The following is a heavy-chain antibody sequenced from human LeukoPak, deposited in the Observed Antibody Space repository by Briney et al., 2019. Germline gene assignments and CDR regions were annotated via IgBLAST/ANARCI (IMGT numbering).Heavy chain of an antibody. Sequence: SETLSLTCTVSGGSISSYYWSWIRQPPGKGLEWIGYIYYSGSTNYNPSLKSRVTISVDTSKNQFSLKLSSVTAADTAVYYCARDYAYCGGDCYFYFDYWGQGTLVTVSS. CDR2: IYYSGST. CDR3: ARDYAYCGGDCYFYFDY. D-gene: IGHD2-21*02. V-gene: IGHV4-59*01. J-gene: IGHJ4*02. CDR1: GGSISSYY.